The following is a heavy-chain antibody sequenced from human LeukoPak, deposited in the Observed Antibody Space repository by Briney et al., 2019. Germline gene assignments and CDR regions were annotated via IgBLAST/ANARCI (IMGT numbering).Heavy chain of an antibody. CDR3: AKDVVPDSGWDIDY. Sequence: GGSLRLSCVGYSYSFSTYSMTWVRQGPGKGLEWVSSIYNSGSEVFYADSVKGRLTISRDNSQNTLYLQMNSLRVEDTAIYYCAKDVVPDSGWDIDYWGQGTLVTVSS. CDR1: SYSFSTYS. V-gene: IGHV3-23*05. J-gene: IGHJ4*02. CDR2: IYNSGSEV. D-gene: IGHD6-25*01.